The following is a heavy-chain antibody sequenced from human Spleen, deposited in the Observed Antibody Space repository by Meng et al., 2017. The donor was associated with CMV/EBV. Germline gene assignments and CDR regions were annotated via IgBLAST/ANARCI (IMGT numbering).Heavy chain of an antibody. Sequence: QVQLQESGPGLLKPSEPLSLTCIVPGASSKNYNWNWVRQPAGQGLEWIGLIQVIGHTVYNPSLKSRVTVSLDASKSQFSLTLNSVTAADTATYYCAGSRPGGGACDYWGQGILVTVSS. D-gene: IGHD3-16*01. V-gene: IGHV4-4*07. CDR2: IQVIGHT. CDR3: AGSRPGGGACDY. CDR1: GASSKNYN. J-gene: IGHJ4*02.